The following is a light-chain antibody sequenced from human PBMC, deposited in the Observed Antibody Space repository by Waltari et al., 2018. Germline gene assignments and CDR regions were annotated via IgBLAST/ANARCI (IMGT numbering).Light chain of an antibody. J-gene: IGLJ2*01. Sequence: QSMLTQPPSASGTPGQRVTMSCSGSSSNIGKNYVYWHQQLPGTAPKLLIAGNDQRPSGVPDRFSGSKSGTSASLAISGLRSEDEADYYCAAWDDSLGVWIFGGGTKLTVL. CDR2: GND. CDR3: AAWDDSLGVWI. CDR1: SSNIGKNY. V-gene: IGLV1-47*01.